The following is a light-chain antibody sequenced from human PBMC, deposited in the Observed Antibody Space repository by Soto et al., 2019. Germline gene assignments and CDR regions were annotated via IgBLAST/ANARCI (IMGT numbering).Light chain of an antibody. CDR2: EVY. CDR1: FNDVGGYNY. Sequence: QSALTQPPSASGSPGQSVTISCTGTFNDVGGYNYVSWYQQHPGKAPKVIIYEVYKRPSGVPDRFSGSKSGKTASLTVSGLQADDEADYYCSSYVGNNNLVFGGGTKL. J-gene: IGLJ3*02. CDR3: SSYVGNNNLV. V-gene: IGLV2-8*01.